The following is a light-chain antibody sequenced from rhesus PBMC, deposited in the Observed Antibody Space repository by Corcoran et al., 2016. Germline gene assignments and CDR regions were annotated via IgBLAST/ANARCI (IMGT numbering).Light chain of an antibody. J-gene: IGKJ1*01. V-gene: IGKV1S16*01. CDR1: QGLSNY. CDR2: YAS. Sequence: DIQMTQSPSSLSASVGDTVTITCRASQGLSNYLAWYLQKPGKAPKPLIYYASSLESGDPSRVSGNGSRTDFNLTISSLQPEDFATNYCQQRNSYPRTFGQRTKVEIK. CDR3: QQRNSYPRT.